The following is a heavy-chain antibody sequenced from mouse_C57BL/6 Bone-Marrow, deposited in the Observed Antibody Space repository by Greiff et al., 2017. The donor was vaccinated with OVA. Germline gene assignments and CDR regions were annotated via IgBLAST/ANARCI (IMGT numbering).Heavy chain of an antibody. V-gene: IGHV5-12*01. Sequence: EVMLVESGGGLVQPGGSLKLSCAASGFTFSDYYMYWVRQTPEKRLEWVAYISNGGGSTYYPDTVKGRFTISRDNAKNTLYLQMSRLKSEDTAMYYCARHGGNYLDYWGQGTTLTVSS. CDR2: ISNGGGST. CDR1: GFTFSDYY. CDR3: ARHGGNYLDY. J-gene: IGHJ2*01.